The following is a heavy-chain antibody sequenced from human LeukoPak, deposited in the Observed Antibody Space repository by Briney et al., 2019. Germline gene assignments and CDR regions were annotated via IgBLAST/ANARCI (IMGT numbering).Heavy chain of an antibody. V-gene: IGHV4-34*01. D-gene: IGHD3-3*01. CDR1: GGSFSGYY. CDR2: INHSGRT. CDR3: ARVGRLRFLEWLLYEAYYYYYYMDV. Sequence: PSETLSLTCAVYGGSFSGYYWRWLRQPPGKGLEGIGEINHSGRTNYNPSLKSRVTISVDTSKNQFSLKLRSVTAADTSVYYCARVGRLRFLEWLLYEAYYYYYYMDVWGKGTTVTVSS. J-gene: IGHJ6*03.